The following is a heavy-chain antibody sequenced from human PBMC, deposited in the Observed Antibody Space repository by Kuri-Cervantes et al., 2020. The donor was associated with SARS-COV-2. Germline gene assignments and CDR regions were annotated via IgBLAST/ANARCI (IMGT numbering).Heavy chain of an antibody. D-gene: IGHD4/OR15-4a*01. Sequence: LRLSCTVSGGSISSGSYYWSWIRQPAGKGLEWIGHIYTSGSTNYNPSLKSRVTISVDTSKNQFSLKLSSVTAADTAVYYCARDPNANHNNWFDPWGQGTLVTVSS. CDR1: GGSISSGSYY. CDR2: IYTSGST. V-gene: IGHV4-61*09. J-gene: IGHJ5*02. CDR3: ARDPNANHNNWFDP.